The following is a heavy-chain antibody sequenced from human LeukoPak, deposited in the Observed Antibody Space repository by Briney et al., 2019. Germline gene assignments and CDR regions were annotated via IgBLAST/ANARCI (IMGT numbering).Heavy chain of an antibody. Sequence: SETLSLTCAVYGGSFSGYYWSWIRQPPGKGLEWIGEISHSGSTNYNPSLKSRVTISVDTSKNQFSLKLSSVTAADTAVYYCARSTIFGLYYYYGMDVWGQGTTVTVSS. CDR2: ISHSGST. V-gene: IGHV4-34*01. D-gene: IGHD3-3*01. J-gene: IGHJ6*02. CDR3: ARSTIFGLYYYYGMDV. CDR1: GGSFSGYY.